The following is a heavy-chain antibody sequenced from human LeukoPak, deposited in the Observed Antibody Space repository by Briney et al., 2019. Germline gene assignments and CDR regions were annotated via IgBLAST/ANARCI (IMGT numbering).Heavy chain of an antibody. CDR3: ARDHRLNTAFDI. V-gene: IGHV3-48*03. J-gene: IGHJ3*02. CDR1: GFTFSSYE. CDR2: ISSSGSTR. Sequence: GGSLRLSCAASGFTFSSYEMNWVRQAPGKGPEWVSYISSSGSTRYYAESVKGRFTISRDNAKNSLNLQMNSLRDEDTAVYYCARDHRLNTAFDIWGQGTMVTVSS.